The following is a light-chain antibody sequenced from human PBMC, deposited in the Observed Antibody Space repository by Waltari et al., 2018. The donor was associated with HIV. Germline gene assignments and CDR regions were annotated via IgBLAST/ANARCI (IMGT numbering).Light chain of an antibody. V-gene: IGLV2-8*01. CDR2: EAT. J-gene: IGLJ3*02. Sequence: SPLTQPPSASGPPGQSITISCPGTSNAVGGYNFFSWYQQHAGTAPNLLIFEATKRPSGVPDRFSGSKSGNTASLTVSALQAEDEADYYCSSYAGSSTLMFGGGTKLTVL. CDR1: SNAVGGYNF. CDR3: SSYAGSSTLM.